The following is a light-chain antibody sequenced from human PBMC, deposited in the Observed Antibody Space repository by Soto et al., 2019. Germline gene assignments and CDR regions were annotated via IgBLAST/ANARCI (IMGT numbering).Light chain of an antibody. CDR1: SSSIGSHT. J-gene: IGLJ3*02. Sequence: QTVVTQPPSASGTPGQRVTISCSESSSSIGSHTVNWYQQLPGTAPRLLIYNTYYRPSGVPDRFSGSKSGTSASLAISGLQSEDEADYYCAAWDDSLNGVVFGGGTKLTVL. CDR3: AAWDDSLNGVV. CDR2: NTY. V-gene: IGLV1-44*01.